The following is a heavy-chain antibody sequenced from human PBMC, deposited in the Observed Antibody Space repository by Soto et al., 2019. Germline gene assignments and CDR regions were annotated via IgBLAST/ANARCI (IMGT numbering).Heavy chain of an antibody. CDR2: INPAGTIT. CDR1: GFPFSHYW. D-gene: IGHD3-16*01. J-gene: IGHJ4*02. CDR3: TSDTFGLRDT. V-gene: IGHV3-74*01. Sequence: MQMVESGGGSVQPGGSLRLSCAASGFPFSHYWMHWVRQTPGKGLVWVSRINPAGTITNYADSVEGRFTISRDNADSALFLQMNYLSAEDTAIYYCTSDTFGLRDTWGQGSLVTVSS.